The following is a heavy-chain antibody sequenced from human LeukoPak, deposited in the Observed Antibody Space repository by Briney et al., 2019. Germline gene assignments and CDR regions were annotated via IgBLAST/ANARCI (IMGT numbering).Heavy chain of an antibody. J-gene: IGHJ3*02. D-gene: IGHD3-10*01. CDR2: ISWNSGSI. CDR1: GFTSDDYA. Sequence: GGSLRLSCAASGFTSDDYAMHWVRHAPRKSLEWGSGISWNSGSIGYADSVKGRFTISRDNAKNTLYLQMNSLRAEDTALYYCAKGVRITMVRGAFDIWGQGTMVTVSS. CDR3: AKGVRITMVRGAFDI. V-gene: IGHV3-9*02.